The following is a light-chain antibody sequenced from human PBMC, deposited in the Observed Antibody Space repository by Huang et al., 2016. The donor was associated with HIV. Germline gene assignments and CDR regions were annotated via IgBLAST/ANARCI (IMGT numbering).Light chain of an antibody. J-gene: IGKJ1*01. Sequence: EIVMTQSPATVSVSPGERATLSCRASQSVSSNLAWYQQKPGQAPRLLIFGASGRAPGVPARFSGSGSGTEFTLTISSLQSEDFAVYYCQQFNNWPPTFGQGTKVEI. V-gene: IGKV3-15*01. CDR2: GAS. CDR1: QSVSSN. CDR3: QQFNNWPPT.